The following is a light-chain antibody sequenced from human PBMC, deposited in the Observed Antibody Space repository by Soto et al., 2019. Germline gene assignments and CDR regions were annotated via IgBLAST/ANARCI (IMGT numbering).Light chain of an antibody. V-gene: IGKV3-15*01. Sequence: EIVVTQSPATLSVSPGERXXLSCRASQSVGNNFAWYQQKPGQAPRLLIFATSTRATGVPARFSGSGSGTEFTLTISXXQSXXXXXXXXXXXXDWPLTFGGGAKVEIE. CDR1: QSVGNN. J-gene: IGKJ4*01. CDR3: XXXXDWPLT. CDR2: ATS.